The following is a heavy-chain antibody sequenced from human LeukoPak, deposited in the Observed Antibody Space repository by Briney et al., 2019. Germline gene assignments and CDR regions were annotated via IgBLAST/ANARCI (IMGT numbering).Heavy chain of an antibody. CDR1: GFTFSTYS. CDR3: AREYCSSTSCYGHFDY. CDR2: ISSSSSYI. Sequence: GGSLRLSCAASGFTFSTYSMNWVRQAPGKGLEWVSSISSSSSYIYYADSVKGRFTISRDNAKNSLYLQMNSLRAEDTAVYYCAREYCSSTSCYGHFDYWGQGTLVTVSS. D-gene: IGHD2-2*01. V-gene: IGHV3-21*01. J-gene: IGHJ4*02.